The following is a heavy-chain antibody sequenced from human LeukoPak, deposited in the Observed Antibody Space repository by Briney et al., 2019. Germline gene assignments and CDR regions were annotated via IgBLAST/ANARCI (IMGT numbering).Heavy chain of an antibody. D-gene: IGHD3-10*01. V-gene: IGHV4-38-2*02. Sequence: SETLSLTCTVSGYSISSGYYWGWIRQPPGKGLEWIGSIYHSGSTYYNPSLKSRVTISVDTSKNQFSLKLSSVTAADTAVYYCARVAFGELWYFDYWGQGTLVTVSS. CDR1: GYSISSGYY. J-gene: IGHJ4*02. CDR2: IYHSGST. CDR3: ARVAFGELWYFDY.